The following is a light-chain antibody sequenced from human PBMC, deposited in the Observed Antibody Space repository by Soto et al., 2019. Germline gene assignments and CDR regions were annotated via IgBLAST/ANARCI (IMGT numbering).Light chain of an antibody. CDR1: VLGSNS. CDR3: QVWDSSTDHVL. V-gene: IGLV3-21*04. Sequence: SYELTQPPSVSVAPGMTARITCVKSVLGSNSVHWYQQRPGQAPILVIYYDNDRPSGIPERCSGSKSGNTATLTISRVGAGDEADYYCQVWDSSTDHVLFGGGTKLTVL. CDR2: YDN. J-gene: IGLJ2*01.